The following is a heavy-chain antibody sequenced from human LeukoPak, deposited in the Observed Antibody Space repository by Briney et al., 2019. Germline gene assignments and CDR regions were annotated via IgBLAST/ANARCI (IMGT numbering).Heavy chain of an antibody. Sequence: PGGSLRLSCAASGFMFSSYEMNWVRQAPGKGLEWVSYISSSGSVMYYADSVQGRFTISRDNAKNSLYLQMNSLRAEDTAVYYCARGLHYYESSGYYYRGGMDVWGQGTTVTVSS. CDR3: ARGLHYYESSGYYYRGGMDV. CDR1: GFMFSSYE. CDR2: ISSSGSVM. V-gene: IGHV3-48*03. J-gene: IGHJ6*02. D-gene: IGHD3-22*01.